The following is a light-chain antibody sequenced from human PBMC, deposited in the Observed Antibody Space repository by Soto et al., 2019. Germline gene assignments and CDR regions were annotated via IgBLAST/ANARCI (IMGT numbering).Light chain of an antibody. CDR3: MQGTHWPIT. J-gene: IGKJ5*01. V-gene: IGKV2-30*02. CDR1: QSLVHSDGIAY. Sequence: DVVMTQSPLSLPVTLGQPASISCRSSQSLVHSDGIAYFSWFQQRPGRSPRRLIYKVSNRDSGVPVRFSGSGSGTDFALKISRVEAEDVGVYYCMQGTHWPITFGQGTRLEIK. CDR2: KVS.